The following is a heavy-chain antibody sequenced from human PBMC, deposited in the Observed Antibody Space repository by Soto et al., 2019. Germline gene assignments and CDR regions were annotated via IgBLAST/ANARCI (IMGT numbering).Heavy chain of an antibody. CDR1: GFTFSSYG. Sequence: QVQLVESGGGVVQPGRSLRLSCAASGFTFSSYGMHWVRQAPGKGLEWVAVIWYDGSNKYYADSVKGRFTISRDNSKNTLYLQMNSLRAEDTAVYYCAKAYSSGWYGGAFDYWGQGTLVTVSS. J-gene: IGHJ4*02. CDR2: IWYDGSNK. D-gene: IGHD6-19*01. CDR3: AKAYSSGWYGGAFDY. V-gene: IGHV3-33*06.